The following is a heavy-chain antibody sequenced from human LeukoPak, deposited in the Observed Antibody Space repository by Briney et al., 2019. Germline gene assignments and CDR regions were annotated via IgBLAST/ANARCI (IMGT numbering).Heavy chain of an antibody. CDR1: GGSISSYY. J-gene: IGHJ3*02. Sequence: PSETLSLTCTVSGGSISSYYWSWIRQPPGKGLEWIGYIYYSGSTNYHPSLKSRVTISVDTSKNQFSLKLSSVTAADTAVYYCARDPGPDYYDSSGYYSLNAFDIWGQGTMVTVSS. CDR3: ARDPGPDYYDSSGYYSLNAFDI. CDR2: IYYSGST. V-gene: IGHV4-59*01. D-gene: IGHD3-22*01.